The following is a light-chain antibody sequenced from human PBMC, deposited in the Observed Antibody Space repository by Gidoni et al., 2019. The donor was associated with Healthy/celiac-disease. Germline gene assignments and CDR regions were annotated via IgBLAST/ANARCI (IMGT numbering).Light chain of an antibody. CDR1: SLRSYY. J-gene: IGLJ2*01. CDR3: NSRDSSGNHVV. CDR2: GKN. Sequence: SSELTQDPAVSLALGQTVRITCQGDSLRSYYASWYQQKPGQAPVLVIYGKNNRPSGIPDRFSGSSSGNTASFTITGAQAEDEADYYCNSRDSSGNHVVFGGGTKLTVL. V-gene: IGLV3-19*01.